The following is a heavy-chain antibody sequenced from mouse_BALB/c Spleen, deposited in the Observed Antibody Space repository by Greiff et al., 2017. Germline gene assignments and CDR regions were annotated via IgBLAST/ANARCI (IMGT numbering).Heavy chain of an antibody. J-gene: IGHJ3*01. CDR2: INSNGGST. CDR3: ARDRGDDSEGSWFAY. Sequence: EVQGVESGGGLVQPGGSLKLSCAASGFTFSSYGMSWVRQTPDKRLELVATINSNGGSTYYPDSVKGRFTISRDNAKNTLYLQMSSLKSEDTAMYYCARDRGDDSEGSWFAYWGQGTLVTVSA. D-gene: IGHD2-13*01. CDR1: GFTFSSYG. V-gene: IGHV5-6-3*01.